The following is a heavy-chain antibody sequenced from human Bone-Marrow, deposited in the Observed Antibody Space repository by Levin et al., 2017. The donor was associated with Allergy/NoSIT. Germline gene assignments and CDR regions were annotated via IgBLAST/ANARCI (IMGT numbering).Heavy chain of an antibody. V-gene: IGHV4-39*01. Sequence: PSETLSLTCTVSGGSISSSSYYWGWIRQPPGKGLEWIGSIYYSGSTYYNPSLKSRVTISVDTSKNQFSLKLSSVTAADTAVYYCARHSPKAYCSSSSCYALPPPFPNDAFDIWGQGTMVTVSS. CDR3: ARHSPKAYCSSSSCYALPPPFPNDAFDI. CDR1: GGSISSSSYY. D-gene: IGHD2-2*01. CDR2: IYYSGST. J-gene: IGHJ3*02.